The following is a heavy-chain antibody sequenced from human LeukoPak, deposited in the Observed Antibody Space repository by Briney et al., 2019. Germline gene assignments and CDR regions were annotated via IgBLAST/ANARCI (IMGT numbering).Heavy chain of an antibody. CDR2: INANTGNP. Sequence: ASVKVSCKASGYTFSNYAINWVRQAPGKGLEWMGWINANTGNPTYALGFTGRFVFSLDTSVSTAYLQISSLKAEDTAVYYCARDQAAVEDFWFDPWGQGTLVIVSS. CDR1: GYTFSNYA. J-gene: IGHJ5*02. V-gene: IGHV7-4-1*02. D-gene: IGHD6-13*01. CDR3: ARDQAAVEDFWFDP.